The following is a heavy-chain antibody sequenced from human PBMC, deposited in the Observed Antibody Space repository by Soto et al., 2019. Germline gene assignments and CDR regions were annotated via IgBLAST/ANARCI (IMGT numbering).Heavy chain of an antibody. CDR3: ARPFWSGYYQSDYYYYGMDV. Sequence: ASVKVSFKASGYTFTSYGISWVRQAPGQGLEWMGWISAYNGNTNYAQKLQGRVTVTTDTSTSTAYMELRSLRSDDTAVYYCARPFWSGYYQSDYYYYGMDVWGQGTTVTVSS. J-gene: IGHJ6*02. CDR1: GYTFTSYG. CDR2: ISAYNGNT. D-gene: IGHD3-3*01. V-gene: IGHV1-18*01.